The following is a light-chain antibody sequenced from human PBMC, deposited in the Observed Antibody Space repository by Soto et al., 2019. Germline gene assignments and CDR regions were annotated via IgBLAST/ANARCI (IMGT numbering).Light chain of an antibody. CDR1: QSVDIN. CDR2: EAS. V-gene: IGKV3-15*01. CDR3: HQYSKWPPRYT. J-gene: IGKJ2*01. Sequence: EIVMTQSPVTLSASPGDTVTLSCRASQSVDINLAWYQQKPGRAPRLLISEASTRASYIPYRFSGSGSGTDFTLTISSLQSEDSAMSFCHQYSKWPPRYTFGQGTKVQIK.